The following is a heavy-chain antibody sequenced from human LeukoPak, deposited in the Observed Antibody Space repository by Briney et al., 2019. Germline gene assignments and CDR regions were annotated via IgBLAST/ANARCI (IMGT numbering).Heavy chain of an antibody. Sequence: GGSLRLSCAASGFTFSSYAMSWVRQAPGKGLEWVSAISGSGGSTYYADSVKGRFTIFRDNSKNTLYPQMNSLRAEDTAVYYCANPNSGYCSSTSCYAWWGQGTLATVSS. CDR3: ANPNSGYCSSTSCYAW. D-gene: IGHD2-2*01. J-gene: IGHJ4*02. V-gene: IGHV3-23*01. CDR2: ISGSGGST. CDR1: GFTFSSYA.